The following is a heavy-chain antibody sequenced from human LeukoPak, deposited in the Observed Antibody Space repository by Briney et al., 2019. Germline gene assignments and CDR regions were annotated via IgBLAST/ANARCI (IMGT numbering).Heavy chain of an antibody. CDR1: GGSISSGGYY. D-gene: IGHD1-26*01. J-gene: IGHJ1*01. CDR2: IYYSGST. V-gene: IGHV4-31*03. Sequence: SETLSLTCTVSGGSISSGGYYWSWIRQHPGKGLEWIGYIYYSGSTYYNPSLKSRVTKSVDTSKNQFSLKLSSVTAADTAVYYCARATLVGATRGYFQHWGQGTLVTVSS. CDR3: ARATLVGATRGYFQH.